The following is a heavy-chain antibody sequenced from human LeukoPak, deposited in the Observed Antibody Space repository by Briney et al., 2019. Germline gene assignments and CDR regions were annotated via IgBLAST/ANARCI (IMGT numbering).Heavy chain of an antibody. V-gene: IGHV1-2*06. J-gene: IGHJ4*02. CDR1: GYTFTGYY. Sequence: ASVKVSCKASGYTFTGYYMHWVRQAPGQGLEWMGRINPNSGGASYAQKFQGRVTMTRDTSISTAYMELSRLRSEDAAVYYCARRGYSYAPFDYWGQGTLVTVSS. CDR3: ARRGYSYAPFDY. CDR2: INPNSGGA. D-gene: IGHD5-18*01.